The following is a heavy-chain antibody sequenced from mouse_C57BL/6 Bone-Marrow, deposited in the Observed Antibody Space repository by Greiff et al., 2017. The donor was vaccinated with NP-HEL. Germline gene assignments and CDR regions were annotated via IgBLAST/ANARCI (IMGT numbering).Heavy chain of an antibody. J-gene: IGHJ1*03. Sequence: EVQLVESGPELVKPGASVKIPCKASGYTFTDYNMDWVKQSHGKSLEWIGDINPNNGGPIYNPKFKGTATLTVDKSSSTAYMELRSLTSEDTAVYYCARDDGNYWYFDVWGTGTTVTVSS. CDR1: GYTFTDYN. D-gene: IGHD2-3*01. CDR3: ARDDGNYWYFDV. V-gene: IGHV1-18*01. CDR2: INPNNGGP.